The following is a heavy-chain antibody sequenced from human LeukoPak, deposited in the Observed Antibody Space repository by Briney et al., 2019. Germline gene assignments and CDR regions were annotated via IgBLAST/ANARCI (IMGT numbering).Heavy chain of an antibody. V-gene: IGHV3-48*03. CDR1: GFTFSDYE. Sequence: GGSLRLSCVDSGFTFSDYEINWVRQAPGNGLEWILHISTSGSIINYADSVKGRFTISRDNAKNTLYLQMNSLRAEDTAVYYCAKGWTGLFDYWGQGALVTVPS. CDR2: ISTSGSII. D-gene: IGHD3/OR15-3a*01. J-gene: IGHJ4*02. CDR3: AKGWTGLFDY.